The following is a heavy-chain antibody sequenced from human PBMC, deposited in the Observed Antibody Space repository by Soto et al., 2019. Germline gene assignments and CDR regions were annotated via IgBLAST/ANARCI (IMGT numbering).Heavy chain of an antibody. J-gene: IGHJ6*03. CDR1: GGSISSGGYY. CDR2: IYYSGST. Sequence: QVQLQESGPGLVKPSQTLSLTCTVSGGSISSGGYYWSWIRQHPGKGLEWIGYIYYSGSTYYNPSLNSRVTMSVDTSKNQFSLKLSSVTAADTAVYYCARVRRCSGGSCYVYYYYYMDVWGKGTTVTVSS. D-gene: IGHD2-15*01. V-gene: IGHV4-31*03. CDR3: ARVRRCSGGSCYVYYYYYMDV.